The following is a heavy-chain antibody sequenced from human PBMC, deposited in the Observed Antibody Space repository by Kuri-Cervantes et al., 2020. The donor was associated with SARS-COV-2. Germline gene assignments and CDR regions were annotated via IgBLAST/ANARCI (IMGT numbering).Heavy chain of an antibody. CDR3: ARADIVVVPAAMTKGHYFDY. J-gene: IGHJ4*02. D-gene: IGHD2-2*01. V-gene: IGHV3-66*02. Sequence: ETLSLTCTVSGGSISSSSYYWGWIRQPPGKGLEWVSVIYSGGSTYYADSVKGRFTISRDNPKNTLYLQMNSLRAEDTAVYYCARADIVVVPAAMTKGHYFDYWGQGTLVTVSS. CDR2: IYSGGST. CDR1: GGSISSSSYY.